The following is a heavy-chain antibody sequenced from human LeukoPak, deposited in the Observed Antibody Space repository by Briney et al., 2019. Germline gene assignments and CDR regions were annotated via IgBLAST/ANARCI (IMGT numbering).Heavy chain of an antibody. Sequence: GGSLRLSCAASGFTFSSYWMHWVRQAPGKGLVWVSRINSDGSTITYADSVKGRFTISRDNAKNTLYLQMNSLGAEDTALYYCARARQGSIDYWGQGTLVTVSS. V-gene: IGHV3-74*01. CDR3: ARARQGSIDY. CDR2: INSDGSTI. CDR1: GFTFSSYW. J-gene: IGHJ4*02.